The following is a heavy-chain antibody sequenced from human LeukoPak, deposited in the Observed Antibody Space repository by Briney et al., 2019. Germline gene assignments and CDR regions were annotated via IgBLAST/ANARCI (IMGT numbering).Heavy chain of an antibody. Sequence: MSSETLSLTCTVSGGSISSYYWSWIRQPPGKGLEWIGYIYYSGSTNYNPSLKSRVTISVDTSKNQFSLKLSSVTAADTAVYYCARDLYDSSGYYSDYWGQGTLVTVSS. V-gene: IGHV4-59*01. CDR1: GGSISSYY. J-gene: IGHJ4*02. CDR3: ARDLYDSSGYYSDY. CDR2: IYYSGST. D-gene: IGHD3-22*01.